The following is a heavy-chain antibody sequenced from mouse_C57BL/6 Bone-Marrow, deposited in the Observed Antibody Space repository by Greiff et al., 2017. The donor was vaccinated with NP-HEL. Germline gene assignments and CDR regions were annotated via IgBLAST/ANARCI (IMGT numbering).Heavy chain of an antibody. V-gene: IGHV1-80*01. CDR3: ARYYSERNCDEYAMDY. CDR2: IYPGDGDT. Sequence: QVQLQQSGAELVKPGASVKISCKASGYAFSSYWMNWVKQRPGKGLEWIGQIYPGDGDTNYNGKFKGKATLTADKSSSTAYMQLSRLTSEDSAVYFCARYYSERNCDEYAMDYWGQGTSVTVSS. D-gene: IGHD2-12*01. J-gene: IGHJ4*01. CDR1: GYAFSSYW.